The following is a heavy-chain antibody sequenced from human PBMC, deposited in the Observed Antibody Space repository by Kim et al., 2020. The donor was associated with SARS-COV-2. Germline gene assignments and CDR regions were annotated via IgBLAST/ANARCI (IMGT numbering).Heavy chain of an antibody. V-gene: IGHV4-31*03. CDR2: IYYSGST. Sequence: SETLSLTCTVSGGSISSGGYYWSWIRQHPGKGLEWIGYIYYSGSTYYNPSLKSRVTISVDTSKNQFSLKLSSVTAADTAVYYCARGGERWYYYDSSGYGPVDYWGQGTLVTVSS. CDR3: ARGGERWYYYDSSGYGPVDY. J-gene: IGHJ4*02. D-gene: IGHD3-22*01. CDR1: GGSISSGGYY.